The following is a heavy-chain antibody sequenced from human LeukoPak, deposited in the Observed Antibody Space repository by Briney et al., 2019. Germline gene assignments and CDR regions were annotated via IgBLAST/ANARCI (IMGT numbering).Heavy chain of an antibody. CDR3: ARETFGGTAFDI. D-gene: IGHD3-10*01. J-gene: IGHJ3*02. Sequence: GESLKISCKGSGFSFPNYWIGWVRQMPGKGLEWMGIIYPEDSDTRYSPSFQGHVTMSADTSIMTAYLHWSSLKPSDTAMYYCARETFGGTAFDIWGQGTMVTVSS. CDR1: GFSFPNYW. V-gene: IGHV5-51*01. CDR2: IYPEDSDT.